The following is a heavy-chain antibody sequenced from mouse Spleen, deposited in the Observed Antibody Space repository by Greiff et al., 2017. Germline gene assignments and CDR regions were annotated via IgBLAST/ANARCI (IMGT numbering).Heavy chain of an antibody. D-gene: IGHD2-2*01. Sequence: LQQPGSELVRPGASVKLSCKASGYTFTSYWMHWVKQRHGQGLEWIGNIYPGSGSTNYDEKFKSKGTLTVDTSSSTAYMHLSSLTSEDSAVYYCTRSGYDGAWFAYWGQGTLVTVSA. CDR1: GYTFTSYW. J-gene: IGHJ3*01. CDR2: IYPGSGST. CDR3: TRSGYDGAWFAY. V-gene: IGHV1S22*01.